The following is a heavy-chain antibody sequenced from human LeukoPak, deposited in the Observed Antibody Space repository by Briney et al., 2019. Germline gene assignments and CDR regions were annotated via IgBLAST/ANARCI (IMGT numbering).Heavy chain of an antibody. V-gene: IGHV4-59*01. D-gene: IGHD3-10*01. CDR1: GGSISSYY. Sequence: NASETLSLTCTVPGGSISSYYWSWIRQPPGKGLEWIGYVYYSGSTNYNPSLKSRVTISVDTSKNQFSLKLNSVTAADTAVYYCARSELLWFGGVNSGFDYWGQGTLVTVSS. CDR3: ARSELLWFGGVNSGFDY. J-gene: IGHJ4*02. CDR2: VYYSGST.